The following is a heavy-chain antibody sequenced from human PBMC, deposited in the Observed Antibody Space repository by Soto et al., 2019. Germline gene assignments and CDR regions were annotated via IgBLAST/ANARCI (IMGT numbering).Heavy chain of an antibody. CDR1: GFTFSSYG. J-gene: IGHJ6*02. D-gene: IGHD6-25*01. CDR2: IWYDGSNK. V-gene: IGHV3-33*01. Sequence: QPGGSLRLSCAASGFTFSSYGMHWVRQAPGKGLEWLAVIWYDGSNKYYADSVKGRFTISRDNSKNTLYLQMNSLRAEDTAVYYCARFHSSGGDYYYYGMDVGGQGTTVTVS. CDR3: ARFHSSGGDYYYYGMDV.